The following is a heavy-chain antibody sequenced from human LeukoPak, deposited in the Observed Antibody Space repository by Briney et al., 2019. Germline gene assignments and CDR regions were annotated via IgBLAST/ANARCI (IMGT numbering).Heavy chain of an antibody. CDR1: RFTFSSYA. D-gene: IGHD3-22*01. CDR3: AKRSGGYYYDSSAYYFDC. J-gene: IGHJ4*02. V-gene: IGHV3-23*01. CDR2: IGGSGGNT. Sequence: QPGGSLRLSCAVSRFTFSSYAMSWARQAPGKGLEWVSVIGGSGGNTFYADSVKGRFTISRDNFRSTLYLQMNSLRADDTAVNYCAKRSGGYYYDSSAYYFDCWGQGTLVTVSS.